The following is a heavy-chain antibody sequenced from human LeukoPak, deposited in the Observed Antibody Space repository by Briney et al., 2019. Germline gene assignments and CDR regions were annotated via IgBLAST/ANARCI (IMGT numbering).Heavy chain of an antibody. V-gene: IGHV1-2*02. CDR3: ANSWAGSWYWSY. CDR2: INPNSGGT. Sequence: GASVKVSCKASGYTFTGYYMNWVRQAPGQGLEWMGWINPNSGGTNYAQKFQGRVTMTRDTSISTAYMELSRLRSDDTAVYYCANSWAGSWYWSYWGQGTLVTVSS. CDR1: GYTFTGYY. D-gene: IGHD6-13*01. J-gene: IGHJ4*02.